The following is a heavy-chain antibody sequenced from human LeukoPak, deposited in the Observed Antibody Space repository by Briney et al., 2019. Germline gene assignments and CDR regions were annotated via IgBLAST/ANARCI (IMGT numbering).Heavy chain of an antibody. D-gene: IGHD3-16*01. CDR2: MNPNSGNT. V-gene: IGHV1-8*03. J-gene: IGHJ5*02. CDR1: GYTFTSYD. Sequence: ASVKVSCKASGYTFTSYDINWVRQATGQGLEWMGWMNPNSGNTGYAQKFQGRVTITRNTPISTAYMELSSLRSEDTAVYYCARDPFMITFGGGPGTFDPWGQGTLATVSS. CDR3: ARDPFMITFGGGPGTFDP.